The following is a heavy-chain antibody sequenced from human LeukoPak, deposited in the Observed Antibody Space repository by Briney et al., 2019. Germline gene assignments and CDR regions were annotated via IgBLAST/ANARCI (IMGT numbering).Heavy chain of an antibody. V-gene: IGHV3-30*18. Sequence: PGRSLRLSCAASGFTFSSYGMHWVRQAPGKGLEWVAVISYDGSNKYYADSVKGRFTISRDNSKNTLYLQMNSLRAEDTAVYCCAKEATYYDFWSGYFLSGAFDYWGQGTLVTVSS. J-gene: IGHJ4*02. D-gene: IGHD3-3*01. CDR2: ISYDGSNK. CDR1: GFTFSSYG. CDR3: AKEATYYDFWSGYFLSGAFDY.